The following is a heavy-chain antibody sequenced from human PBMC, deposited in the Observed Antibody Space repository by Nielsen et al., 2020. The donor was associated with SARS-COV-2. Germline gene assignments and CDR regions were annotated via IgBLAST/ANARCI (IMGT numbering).Heavy chain of an antibody. CDR3: ARGYLAAPYYYGMDV. J-gene: IGHJ6*02. CDR2: IYSGGNT. V-gene: IGHV3-53*01. CDR1: GFSVGVSY. Sequence: GESLKISCAGSGFSVGVSYMNWVRQAPGKGLEWVSVIYSGGNTYYAESVKGRFTISRDDSKNMLYLDMSGLRAEDTAVYYCARGYLAAPYYYGMDVWGQGTQVTVS. D-gene: IGHD6-13*01.